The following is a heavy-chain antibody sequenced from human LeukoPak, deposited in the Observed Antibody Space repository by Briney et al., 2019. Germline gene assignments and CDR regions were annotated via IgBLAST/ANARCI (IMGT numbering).Heavy chain of an antibody. J-gene: IGHJ4*02. CDR1: GGSISSYY. Sequence: SETLSLTCTVSGGSISSYYWSWIRQPAGKGLEWIGRIYSSGSTNYNPSLKSRVTMSGDTSMNQISLKLSSVTAADTAVYYCARGGISTSLDYWGQGTLVTVSS. D-gene: IGHD2-2*01. CDR2: IYSSGST. CDR3: ARGGISTSLDY. V-gene: IGHV4-4*07.